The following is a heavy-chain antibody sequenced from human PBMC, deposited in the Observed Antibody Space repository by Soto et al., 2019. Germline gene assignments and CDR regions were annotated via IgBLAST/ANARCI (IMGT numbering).Heavy chain of an antibody. Sequence: GGSLRLSCAASGFTFSSYAMSWVRQAPGKGLEWVSAISGSGGSTYYADSVKGRFTISRDNSKNTLYLQMNSLRAEDTVVYYCAKPNSGYSSGWFHEGYFQHWGQGTLVTVSS. CDR3: AKPNSGYSSGWFHEGYFQH. CDR1: GFTFSSYA. D-gene: IGHD6-19*01. V-gene: IGHV3-23*01. CDR2: ISGSGGST. J-gene: IGHJ1*01.